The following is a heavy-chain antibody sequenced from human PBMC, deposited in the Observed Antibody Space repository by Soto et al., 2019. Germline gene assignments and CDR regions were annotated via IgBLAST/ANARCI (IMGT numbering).Heavy chain of an antibody. Sequence: SQTLSLTFAISGDSVSSNSAAWNWIRQSPSRGLEWLGRTYYRSKWYNDYAVSVKSRITINPDTSKNQFSLQLNSVTPEDTAVYYCARDIAAWRHTRQYHDGMHVWCNGTMV. D-gene: IGHD6-6*01. CDR3: ARDIAAWRHTRQYHDGMHV. V-gene: IGHV6-1*01. CDR1: GDSVSSNSAA. J-gene: IGHJ6*04. CDR2: TYYRSKWYN.